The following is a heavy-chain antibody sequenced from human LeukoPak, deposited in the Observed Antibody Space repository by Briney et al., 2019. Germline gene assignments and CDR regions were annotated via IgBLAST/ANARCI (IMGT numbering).Heavy chain of an antibody. CDR2: MSHTGAT. J-gene: IGHJ6*02. CDR3: ARGLHYNILTGGMDV. Sequence: PSETLSLTCAVFGGSFSGYYWSWIRQSPEKGLEWIGEMSHTGATNYNPSLTSRVTVSVDTSKKQFSLNLRSVTAAATAVYYCARGLHYNILTGGMDVWGQGTTVIVSS. D-gene: IGHD3-9*01. V-gene: IGHV4-34*01. CDR1: GGSFSGYY.